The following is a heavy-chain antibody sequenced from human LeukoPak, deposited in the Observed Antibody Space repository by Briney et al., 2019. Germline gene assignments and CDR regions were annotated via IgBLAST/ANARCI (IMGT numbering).Heavy chain of an antibody. J-gene: IGHJ4*02. CDR1: GFTFSSYA. Sequence: PGGSLRLSCAASGFTFSSYAMSWVRQAPGKGLEWVSAISGSGGSTYYADSVKGRFTISRDNAKNSLYLQMNSLRAEVTAVYYCARVPSLYYYDSSGYYDYWGQGTLVTVSS. V-gene: IGHV3-23*01. CDR2: ISGSGGST. CDR3: ARVPSLYYYDSSGYYDY. D-gene: IGHD3-22*01.